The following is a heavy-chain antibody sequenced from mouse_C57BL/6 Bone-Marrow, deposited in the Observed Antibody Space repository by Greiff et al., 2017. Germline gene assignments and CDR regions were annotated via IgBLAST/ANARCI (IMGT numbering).Heavy chain of an antibody. Sequence: QVQLQQPGAELVMPGASVKLSCKASGYTFTSYWMHWVKQRPGQGLEWIGEIDPSDSYTNYNQKFKGKSTLTVDKSSSTAYMQLSSLTSEDSAVYYWARRGWYFDYWGQGTTLTVSS. CDR3: ARRGWYFDY. D-gene: IGHD3-3*01. CDR1: GYTFTSYW. CDR2: IDPSDSYT. V-gene: IGHV1-69*01. J-gene: IGHJ2*01.